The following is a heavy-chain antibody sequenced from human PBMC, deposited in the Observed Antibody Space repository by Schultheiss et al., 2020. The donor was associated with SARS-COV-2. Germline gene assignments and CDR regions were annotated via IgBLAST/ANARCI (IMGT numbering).Heavy chain of an antibody. Sequence: ASVKVSCKASGYTFTGYYMHWVRQAPVQGLEWMGWVIPNSGGTNYAQNFQGRVTMTRDTSISTAYMELSRLRSDDTAVYYCASGISAVGATYYYYYGMDVWGQGTTVTVSS. CDR3: ASGISAVGATYYYYYGMDV. D-gene: IGHD1-26*01. CDR1: GYTFTGYY. V-gene: IGHV1-2*02. J-gene: IGHJ6*02. CDR2: VIPNSGGT.